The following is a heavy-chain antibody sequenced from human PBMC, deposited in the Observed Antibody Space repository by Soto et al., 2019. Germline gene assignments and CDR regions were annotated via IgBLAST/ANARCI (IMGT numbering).Heavy chain of an antibody. CDR1: GFTFSSYA. J-gene: IGHJ4*02. Sequence: GGSRRLSCAPSGFTFSSYAMGWVRQGPGKGLEWVAVVSIGGSTHYADSVRGRFTISRDNSKNTLSLQMNSLTAEDTAVYFCAKRRGAGGHFDYWGQGALVTVSS. CDR3: AKRRGAGGHFDY. D-gene: IGHD2-15*01. V-gene: IGHV3-23*01. CDR2: VSIGGST.